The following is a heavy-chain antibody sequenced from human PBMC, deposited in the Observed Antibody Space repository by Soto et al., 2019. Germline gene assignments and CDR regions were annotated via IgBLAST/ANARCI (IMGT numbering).Heavy chain of an antibody. CDR2: ISAGGGNT. J-gene: IGHJ6*03. Sequence: EVHLLESGGGLVQPGGSLRLSCAASGFSFNMYAMKWVRQAPGKGLECVSAISAGGGNTYYADSVKGRFTISRDNSKNTLYLQMNSLRADDTAVYYCAKAPTYDYYYYMDVWGKGTTVTVSS. V-gene: IGHV3-23*01. CDR3: AKAPTYDYYYYMDV. CDR1: GFSFNMYA.